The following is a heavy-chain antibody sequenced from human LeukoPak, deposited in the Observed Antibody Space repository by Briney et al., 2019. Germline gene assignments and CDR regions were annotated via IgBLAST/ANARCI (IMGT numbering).Heavy chain of an antibody. CDR1: GFSLGGYS. CDR2: ISWNSGDI. J-gene: IGHJ2*01. D-gene: IGHD2-21*02. CDR3: VKSGGYATAIRYFDL. Sequence: GGSLRLSCAASGFSLGGYSLRWVRQALWKGLEWVASISWNSGDIVHADSVKGRFTISRDNAKNSLYLQMDSLRTEDTALYYCVKSGGYATAIRYFDLWGRGTLVTVSS. V-gene: IGHV3-9*01.